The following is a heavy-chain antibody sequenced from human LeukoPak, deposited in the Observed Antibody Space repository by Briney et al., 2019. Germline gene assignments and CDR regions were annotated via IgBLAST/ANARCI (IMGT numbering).Heavy chain of an antibody. CDR1: GGSFSGYY. D-gene: IGHD5-18*01. CDR3: TRGYGFDY. CDR2: INHSGST. Sequence: PSETLSLTCAVYGGSFSGYYWSWIRQPPGKGLEWIGEINHSGSTNYNPSLKSRVTISVDTSKNQFSLKLSSVTAADTAVCYCTRGYGFDYWGQGTLVTVSS. V-gene: IGHV4-34*01. J-gene: IGHJ4*02.